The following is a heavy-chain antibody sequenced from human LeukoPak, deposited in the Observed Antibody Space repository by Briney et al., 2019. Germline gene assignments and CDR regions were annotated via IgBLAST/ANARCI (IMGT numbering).Heavy chain of an antibody. V-gene: IGHV3-23*01. J-gene: IGHJ5*02. CDR2: ISGCGGST. CDR3: AKDQDIVVVPAAIWFDP. Sequence: PGGSLRPSCAASGFTFSSYAIGGVRPAPGKGRGRGSTISGCGGSTYYADSVKGRFTISRDNSKNTLYLQMNSLRAEDTAVYYCAKDQDIVVVPAAIWFDPWGQGTLVTVSS. D-gene: IGHD2-2*01. CDR1: GFTFSSYA.